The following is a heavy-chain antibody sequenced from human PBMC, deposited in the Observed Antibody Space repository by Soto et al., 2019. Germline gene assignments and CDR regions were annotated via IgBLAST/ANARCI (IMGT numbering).Heavy chain of an antibody. CDR1: GDSIISSDFY. J-gene: IGHJ5*02. Sequence: SETLSLTCTVSGDSIISSDFYWGWVRQPPGRGLEWIGSIFYLGSSYYNPSLKSRVTMSVDTSKNQFSLRLRSVAAADTALYFCARHSLALRKNNWFDPWGQGIMVTVSS. D-gene: IGHD3-3*02. CDR2: IFYLGSS. CDR3: ARHSLALRKNNWFDP. V-gene: IGHV4-39*01.